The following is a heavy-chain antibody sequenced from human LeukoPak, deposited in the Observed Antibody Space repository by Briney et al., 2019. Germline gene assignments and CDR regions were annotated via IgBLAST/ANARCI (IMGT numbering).Heavy chain of an antibody. D-gene: IGHD1-14*01. Sequence: PSETLSLTCAVSGGSISSGGYSWSWIRQPPEKGLEWIGYIYYSGSTYYNPSLKSRVTISVDTSKNQFSLKLSSVTAADTAVYYCARGPPVWEPRFDYWGQGTLVTVSS. V-gene: IGHV4-30-4*07. CDR2: IYYSGST. CDR1: GGSISSGGYS. J-gene: IGHJ4*02. CDR3: ARGPPVWEPRFDY.